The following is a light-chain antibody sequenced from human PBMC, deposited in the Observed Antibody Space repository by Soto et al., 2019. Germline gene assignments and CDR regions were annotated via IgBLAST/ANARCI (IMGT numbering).Light chain of an antibody. CDR3: QQYDSYSYT. CDR1: QTISAW. Sequence: DIQMTQSPSTLSASVGDRVTITCRASQTISAWLAWYQQKPGKAPKLLIYKASNLESGVPSRFSGSGSGTEFPLTISSLQPDDFATYYCQQYDSYSYTFGQGTKLEIK. V-gene: IGKV1-5*03. CDR2: KAS. J-gene: IGKJ2*01.